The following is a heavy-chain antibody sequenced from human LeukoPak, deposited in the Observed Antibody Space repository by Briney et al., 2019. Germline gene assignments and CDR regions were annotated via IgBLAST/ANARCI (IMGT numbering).Heavy chain of an antibody. D-gene: IGHD4-17*01. CDR1: GGSISSYY. CDR3: VVKPYGDLGRWFDP. Sequence: SETLSLTCTFSGGSISSYYWSWIRQPPGKGLEWIGEINHSGSTNYNPSLKSRVTISVDTSKNQFSLKLSSVTAADTAVYYCVVKPYGDLGRWFDPWGQGTLVTVSS. V-gene: IGHV4-34*01. CDR2: INHSGST. J-gene: IGHJ5*02.